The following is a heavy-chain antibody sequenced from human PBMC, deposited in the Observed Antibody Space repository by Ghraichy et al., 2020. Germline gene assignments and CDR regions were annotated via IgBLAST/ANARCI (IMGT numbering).Heavy chain of an antibody. J-gene: IGHJ4*02. CDR2: IKYVGGER. Sequence: GGSLRLSCAASGFTFSNYWMSWVRRAPGKGLEWVANIKYVGGERYYVDSVKGRFTISRDNAKNALVLQMSSLRAEDMAVYYCARDWAKDCGGNCYHFDYWGQGTLVTVSS. CDR3: ARDWAKDCGGNCYHFDY. CDR1: GFTFSNYW. V-gene: IGHV3-7*03. D-gene: IGHD2-21*02.